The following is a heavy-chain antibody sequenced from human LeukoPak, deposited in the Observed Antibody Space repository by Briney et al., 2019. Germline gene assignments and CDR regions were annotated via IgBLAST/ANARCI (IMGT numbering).Heavy chain of an antibody. CDR2: ISYDGSNK. CDR1: GFTFSSYA. CDR3: ASGEAWTTVTAPFDY. Sequence: PGRSLRLSCAASGFTFSSYAMHWVRQAPGKGLEWVAVISYDGSNKYYADSVKGRFTISRDNSKNTLYLQMNSLRAEDAAVYYCASGEAWTTVTAPFDYWGQGTLVTVSS. V-gene: IGHV3-30-3*01. J-gene: IGHJ4*02. D-gene: IGHD4-17*01.